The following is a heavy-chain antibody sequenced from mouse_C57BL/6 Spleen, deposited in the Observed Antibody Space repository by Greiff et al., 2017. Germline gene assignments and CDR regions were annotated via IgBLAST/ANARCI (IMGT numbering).Heavy chain of an antibody. CDR1: GYTFTSYW. CDR3: AKFITTVGDFDY. V-gene: IGHV1-64*01. J-gene: IGHJ2*01. D-gene: IGHD1-1*01. CDR2: INPNSGST. Sequence: QVQLQQSGAELVKPGASVKLSCKASGYTFTSYWMHWVKQRPGQGLEWIGMINPNSGSTNYNEKFKSKATLTVDKSSSTAYMQLSSLTSEDSAVYYCAKFITTVGDFDYWGQGTTLTVSS.